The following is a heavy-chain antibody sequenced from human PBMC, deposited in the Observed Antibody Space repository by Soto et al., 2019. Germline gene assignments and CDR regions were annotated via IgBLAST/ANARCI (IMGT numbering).Heavy chain of an antibody. CDR2: ISYDGRNT. D-gene: IGHD4-17*01. J-gene: IGHJ4*02. Sequence: GSLRLSCAAPGFTFRNYGMQWVRQAPGKGLQWVAYISYDGRNTYYSDSVKGRFTVSRDNSKNTLSLQMTALTLEDTAVYYCARDPRDYGDYIYYVDNWGQGTLVTVSS. V-gene: IGHV3-30*03. CDR1: GFTFRNYG. CDR3: ARDPRDYGDYIYYVDN.